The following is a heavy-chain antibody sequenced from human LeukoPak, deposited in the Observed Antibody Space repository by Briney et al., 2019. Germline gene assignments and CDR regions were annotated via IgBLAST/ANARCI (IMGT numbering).Heavy chain of an antibody. D-gene: IGHD6-19*01. Sequence: SETLSLTCTVSGGSIGGNYWTWIRQPPGKGLGYIGYIYYTGGTNYNPSLKSRVTISVDTSKNQFSLRLSSVTAADTAVYFCAKYGNSGWVIDNWGQGTLVTVSS. J-gene: IGHJ4*02. CDR1: GGSIGGNY. V-gene: IGHV4-59*08. CDR2: IYYTGGT. CDR3: AKYGNSGWVIDN.